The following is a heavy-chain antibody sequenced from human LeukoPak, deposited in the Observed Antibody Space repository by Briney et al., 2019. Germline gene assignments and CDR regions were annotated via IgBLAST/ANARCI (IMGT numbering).Heavy chain of an antibody. CDR1: GGSISSYY. D-gene: IGHD3-22*01. Sequence: PSETLSLTCTVSGGSISSYYWSWLRQPAGKGLEWIGRIYSSGSTDYNPSLTSRVTMSVDTSKNQFSLKLTSVTAADTAVYYCARGGSESSATDYYDSSGYYCDYWGQGTLVTVSS. V-gene: IGHV4-4*07. CDR2: IYSSGST. J-gene: IGHJ4*02. CDR3: ARGGSESSATDYYDSSGYYCDY.